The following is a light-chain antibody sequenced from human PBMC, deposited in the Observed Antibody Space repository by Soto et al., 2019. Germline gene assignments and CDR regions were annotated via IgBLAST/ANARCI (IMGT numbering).Light chain of an antibody. J-gene: IGKJ1*01. V-gene: IGKV1-39*01. Sequence: DIQMTQSPSSLSASVGDRVTITCRASQSISSYLNWYQQKPGKAPKLLIYAASTLQSGVPSRFSGSGSGTDFTLTISSLQPADFATYYCQQNYNNPPTFGQGTKVEIK. CDR2: AAS. CDR3: QQNYNNPPT. CDR1: QSISSY.